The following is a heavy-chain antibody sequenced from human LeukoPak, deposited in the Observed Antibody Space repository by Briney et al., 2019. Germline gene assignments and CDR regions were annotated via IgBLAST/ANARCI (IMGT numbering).Heavy chain of an antibody. CDR1: GVTVSSNY. J-gene: IGHJ4*02. CDR3: ARPPFGARDLVGY. V-gene: IGHV3-53*01. CDR2: IYSGGST. Sequence: GGSLRLSCAASGVTVSSNYMSWVRQAPGKRLEWVSVIYSGGSTYYVDSVKGRFTISRDNSKNTLYLQINSLRAEDTAVYYCARPPFGARDLVGYWGQGTLVTVSS. D-gene: IGHD2-15*01.